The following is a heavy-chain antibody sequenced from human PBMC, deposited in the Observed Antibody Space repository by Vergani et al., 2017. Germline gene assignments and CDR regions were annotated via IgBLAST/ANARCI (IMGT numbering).Heavy chain of an antibody. CDR2: INPSGGST. CDR1: GYTFTSYY. Sequence: QVQLVQSGAEVKKPGASVKVSCKASGYTFTSYYMHWVRQAPGQGLEWMGIINPSGGSTSYAQKFQGIVTMTRDTSTSTVYMELSSLRSEDTAVYYCARGSSIATDPNWFDPWGQGTLVTVSS. J-gene: IGHJ5*02. CDR3: ARGSSIATDPNWFDP. D-gene: IGHD6-13*01. V-gene: IGHV1-46*03.